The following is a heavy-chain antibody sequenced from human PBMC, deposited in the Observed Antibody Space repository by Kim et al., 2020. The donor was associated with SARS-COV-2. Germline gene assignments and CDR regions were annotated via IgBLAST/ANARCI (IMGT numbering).Heavy chain of an antibody. J-gene: IGHJ4*02. Sequence: GGSLRLSCAASGFNFGVYSLHWVRLAPGQGLEWVSGTDWYSASIGYADSSAGRFTIFCDNASKYLLLQLDSLRPQDETFDFYATRTRSTNFGYLGYWGQG. CDR2: TDWYSASI. CDR3: ATRTRSTNFGYLGY. V-gene: IGHV3-9*01. D-gene: IGHD2-8*01. CDR1: GFNFGVYS.